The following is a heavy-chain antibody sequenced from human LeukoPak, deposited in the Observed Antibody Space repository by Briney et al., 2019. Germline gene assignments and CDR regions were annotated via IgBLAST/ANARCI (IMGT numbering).Heavy chain of an antibody. CDR3: ARVSYYDFWSGYSLDY. CDR1: GFTFSSYE. CDR2: ISSSGSTI. V-gene: IGHV3-48*03. Sequence: QAGGSLRLSCAASGFTFSSYEMNWVRQAPGKGLEWVSYISSSGSTIYYADSVKGRFTISRDNAKNSLYLQMNSLRAEDTAVYYCARVSYYDFWSGYSLDYWGQGTLVTVSS. D-gene: IGHD3-3*01. J-gene: IGHJ4*02.